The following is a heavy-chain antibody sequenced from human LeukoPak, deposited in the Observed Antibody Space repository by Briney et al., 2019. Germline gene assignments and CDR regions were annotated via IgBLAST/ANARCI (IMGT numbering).Heavy chain of an antibody. Sequence: ASVTVSCKASGYTFTSYDINWVRQAAGQGLEWMGWMNPNSGNTVYAQKFQGRVTITRNTSISTAYMELSSLRSEDTAVYYCARRAGDYYYYYMDVWGKGTTVTVSS. CDR1: GYTFTSYD. D-gene: IGHD3-10*01. V-gene: IGHV1-8*03. J-gene: IGHJ6*03. CDR3: ARRAGDYYYYYMDV. CDR2: MNPNSGNT.